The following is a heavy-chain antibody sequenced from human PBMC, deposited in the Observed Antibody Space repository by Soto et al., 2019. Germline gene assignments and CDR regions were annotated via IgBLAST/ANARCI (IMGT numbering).Heavy chain of an antibody. D-gene: IGHD3-22*01. CDR3: ARVGPLTYYYDSSGYYQH. J-gene: IGHJ1*01. CDR2: INAGNGNT. Sequence: GASVQVSCKASGYTFTSYAMHWVRQAPGQRLEWMGWINAGNGNTKYSQKFQGRVTITRDTSASTAYMELSSLRSEDTAVYYCARVGPLTYYYDSSGYYQHWGQGTLVTVSS. CDR1: GYTFTSYA. V-gene: IGHV1-3*01.